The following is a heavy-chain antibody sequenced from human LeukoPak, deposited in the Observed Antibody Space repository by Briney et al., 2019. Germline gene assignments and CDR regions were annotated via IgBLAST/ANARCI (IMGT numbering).Heavy chain of an antibody. CDR3: ARAIRAQQQLVRGKAFDI. J-gene: IGHJ3*02. D-gene: IGHD6-13*01. CDR1: GYTLTELS. Sequence: GASVKVSCKVSGYTLTELSMHWVRQAPGKGLEWMGGFDPEDGETIYAQKFQGRVTMTRDTSTSTVYMELSSLRSEDTAVYYCARAIRAQQQLVRGKAFDIWGQGTMVTVSS. V-gene: IGHV1-24*01. CDR2: FDPEDGET.